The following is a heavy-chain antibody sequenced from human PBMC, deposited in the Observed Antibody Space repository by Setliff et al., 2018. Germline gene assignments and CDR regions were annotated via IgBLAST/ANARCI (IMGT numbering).Heavy chain of an antibody. Sequence: ASVKVSCKASGYTFTGYYMHWVRQAPGQGPEWMGWINPNSGGTNYAQKFQGWVTMTRDTSISTAYMELSRLRSDDTAVYYCARGGGSSGWYYYYYGMDVWGQGTTVTVSS. CDR2: INPNSGGT. CDR3: ARGGGSSGWYYYYYGMDV. V-gene: IGHV1-2*04. D-gene: IGHD6-19*01. CDR1: GYTFTGYY. J-gene: IGHJ6*02.